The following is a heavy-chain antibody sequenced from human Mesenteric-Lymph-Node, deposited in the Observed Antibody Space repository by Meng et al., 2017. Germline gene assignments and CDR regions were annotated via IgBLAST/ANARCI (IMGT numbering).Heavy chain of an antibody. CDR3: ARDQYSNYGGYYYGMDV. J-gene: IGHJ6*01. Sequence: GESLKISCAASGFTFSNYDMSWVRQAPGKGLEWVSYISSSGSTIYYADSVKGRFTISRDNAKNSLYLQMNSLRAEDTAVYYCARDQYSNYGGYYYGMDVWGQGTTVTVSS. CDR1: GFTFSNYD. D-gene: IGHD4-11*01. CDR2: ISSSGSTI. V-gene: IGHV3-48*03.